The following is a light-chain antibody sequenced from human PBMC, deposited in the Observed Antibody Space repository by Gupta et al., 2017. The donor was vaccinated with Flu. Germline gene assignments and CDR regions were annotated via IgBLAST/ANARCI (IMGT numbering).Light chain of an antibody. CDR2: DVS. V-gene: IGKV3-11*01. J-gene: IGKJ4*01. CDR3: QQRSELPMT. Sequence: GHRASLSLRSSQSIGSQLAWYRQKPGRAPSLLYHDVSYKATVIPARISGSWSRTDFTLTISSPEPEVFAVYCCQQRSELPMTFGGGTKVEIK. CDR1: QSIGSQ.